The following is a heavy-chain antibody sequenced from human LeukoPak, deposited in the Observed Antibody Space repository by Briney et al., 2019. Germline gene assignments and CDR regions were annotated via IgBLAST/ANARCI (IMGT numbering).Heavy chain of an antibody. CDR1: GFTFSSYS. D-gene: IGHD3-10*01. CDR3: AREMDSGSYFGY. Sequence: GGSLRLSCAASGFTFSSYSMNWVRQAPGKGLEWVSYISSSSGSIYYADSVRGRFTISRDNARNSLYLQMNSLRAEDTAVCSCAREMDSGSYFGYWGQGTLVTVSS. J-gene: IGHJ4*02. CDR2: ISSSSGSI. V-gene: IGHV3-48*01.